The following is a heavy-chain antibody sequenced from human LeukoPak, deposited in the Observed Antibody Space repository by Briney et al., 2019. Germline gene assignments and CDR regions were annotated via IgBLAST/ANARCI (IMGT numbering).Heavy chain of an antibody. V-gene: IGHV1-2*02. CDR1: GYTFTGYY. CDR2: INPNSGGT. D-gene: IGHD1-26*01. J-gene: IGHJ3*02. Sequence: ASVKVSCKASGYTFTGYYMHWVRQAPGQGLEWMGWINPNSGGTNYAQKFQGGVTMTRDTSISTAYMELSRLRSDDTAVYYCARYPLVTEAFDIWGQGTMVTVSS. CDR3: ARYPLVTEAFDI.